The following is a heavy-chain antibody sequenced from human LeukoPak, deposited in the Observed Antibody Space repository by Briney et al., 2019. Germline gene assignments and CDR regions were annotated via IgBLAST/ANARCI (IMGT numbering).Heavy chain of an antibody. Sequence: GGSLRLSCAASGFTFSSYWMSWVRQAPGKGLEWVANIKQDGSEKYYVDSVKGRFTISRDNAKNSLYLQMNSLRAEDTAVYYCARVYYYDSSGYESFDYWGRGALVTVSS. V-gene: IGHV3-7*04. CDR3: ARVYYYDSSGYESFDY. CDR2: IKQDGSEK. CDR1: GFTFSSYW. D-gene: IGHD3-22*01. J-gene: IGHJ4*02.